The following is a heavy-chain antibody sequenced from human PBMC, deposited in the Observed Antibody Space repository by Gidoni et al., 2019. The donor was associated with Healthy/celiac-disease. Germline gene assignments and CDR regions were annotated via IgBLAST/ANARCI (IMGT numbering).Heavy chain of an antibody. V-gene: IGHV3-7*04. CDR1: GFTLSSYW. D-gene: IGHD3-10*01. CDR3: AGGYGSGSCSYYFDY. J-gene: IGHJ4*02. CDR2: VKQEGSGK. Sequence: EVQLVASGGGLVQPGGSLRLSCAASGFTLSSYWMSWVRQSPGKGLEWVASVKQEGSGKYYVYSVKGRFTIARDNAKDSLYLQMSSLRAEDTAVYYCAGGYGSGSCSYYFDYWGQGTLVTVSS.